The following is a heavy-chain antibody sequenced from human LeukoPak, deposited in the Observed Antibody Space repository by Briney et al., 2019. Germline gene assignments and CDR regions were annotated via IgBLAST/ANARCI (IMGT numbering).Heavy chain of an antibody. CDR1: GFTFSDYG. J-gene: IGHJ4*02. V-gene: IGHV3-33*06. D-gene: IGHD2-2*02. Sequence: PGRSLRLSCAASGFTFSDYGIHWVRQAPGKGLEWVAVLSPHGNYEYYANSVQGRFTISRDDSKNTVYLQMNSLRAEDTAVYYCAKGPAYIVVVPAAIKNWGQGTLVTVSS. CDR2: LSPHGNYE. CDR3: AKGPAYIVVVPAAIKN.